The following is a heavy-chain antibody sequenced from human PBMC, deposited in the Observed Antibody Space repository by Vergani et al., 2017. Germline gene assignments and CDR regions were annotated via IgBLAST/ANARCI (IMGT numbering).Heavy chain of an antibody. CDR3: ARASSRELLTFDY. J-gene: IGHJ4*02. D-gene: IGHD3-10*01. CDR1: GGSISSYY. V-gene: IGHV4-59*12. CDR2: IYYSGST. Sequence: QVQLQESGPGLVKPSETLSLTCTVSGGSISSYYWSWIRQPPGKGLEWIGYIYYSGSTNYNPSLKSRVTISVDTSKNQFSLKLSSVTAADTAVYYCARASSRELLTFDYWGQGTLVTVSS.